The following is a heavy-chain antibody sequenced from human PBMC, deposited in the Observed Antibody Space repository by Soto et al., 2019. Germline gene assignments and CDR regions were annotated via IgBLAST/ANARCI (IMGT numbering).Heavy chain of an antibody. CDR3: ARDREEYCAGDCYHGFDP. D-gene: IGHD2-21*02. CDR1: GGSISSGGYS. V-gene: IGHV4-30-2*05. CDR2: IYHSGST. J-gene: IGHJ5*02. Sequence: QLQLQESGSGLVKPSQTLSLTCAVSGGSISSGGYSWSWIRQPPGKGLEWIGYIYHSGSTYYNPSLESRVTISVDTSKSQFSLKLSSVTAADTAVYYCARDREEYCAGDCYHGFDPWGQGSLVTVSS.